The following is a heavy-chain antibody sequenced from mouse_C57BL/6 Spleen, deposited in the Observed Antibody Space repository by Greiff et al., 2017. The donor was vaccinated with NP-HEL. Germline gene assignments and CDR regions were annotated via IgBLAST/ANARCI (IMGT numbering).Heavy chain of an antibody. V-gene: IGHV1-54*01. J-gene: IGHJ2*01. CDR3: ARSITTVDY. D-gene: IGHD1-1*01. CDR1: GYAFTNYL. Sequence: QVQLQQSGAELVRPGTSVKVSCKASGYAFTNYLIEWVKQRPGQGLEWIGVINPGSGGTNYNEKFKGKATLTADKSSSTAYMQLSSLTSEDSAVYFCARSITTVDYWGQGTTLTVSS. CDR2: INPGSGGT.